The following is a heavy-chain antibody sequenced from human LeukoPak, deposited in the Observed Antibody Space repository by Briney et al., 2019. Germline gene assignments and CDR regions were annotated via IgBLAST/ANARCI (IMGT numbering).Heavy chain of an antibody. Sequence: SETLSLTCTVSGGSISSYYYNWIRQPPGKGLEWLGYIYFGGTTNYNPSLKSRVTISVDKSKNQFSLKMNSVTTADTAVYYCARAGGSSRYGGYFDPWGQGTLVTVSS. D-gene: IGHD6-13*01. J-gene: IGHJ5*02. CDR1: GGSISSYY. CDR2: IYFGGTT. CDR3: ARAGGSSRYGGYFDP. V-gene: IGHV4-59*01.